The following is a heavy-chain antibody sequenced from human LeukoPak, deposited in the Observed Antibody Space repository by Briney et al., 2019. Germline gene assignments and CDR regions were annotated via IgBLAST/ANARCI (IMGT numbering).Heavy chain of an antibody. V-gene: IGHV3-7*01. J-gene: IGHJ4*02. Sequence: GGSLRLSCAASGFTFSRYWMTWVRQAPGKGLKWVANIRQDGSEIYYADSVKGRFTISRDNAKNSLYLQMNSLSAEDTAVYYCARVVVISPTYYFDFWGQGALVTVPS. CDR3: ARVVVISPTYYFDF. CDR2: IRQDGSEI. D-gene: IGHD3-22*01. CDR1: GFTFSRYW.